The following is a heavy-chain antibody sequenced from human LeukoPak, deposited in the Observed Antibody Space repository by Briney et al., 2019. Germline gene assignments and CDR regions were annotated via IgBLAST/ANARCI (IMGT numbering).Heavy chain of an antibody. CDR2: ISYDGSNK. D-gene: IGHD1-26*01. CDR3: ARVFGGTYGGDY. V-gene: IGHV3-30-3*01. CDR1: GFTFSSYA. J-gene: IGHJ4*02. Sequence: GGSLRLSCAASGFTFSSYAMHWARQAPGKGLEWVAVISYDGSNKYYADSVKGRFTISRDNSKNTLYLQMNSLRAEDTAIYYCARVFGGTYGGDYWGQGTLVTVSS.